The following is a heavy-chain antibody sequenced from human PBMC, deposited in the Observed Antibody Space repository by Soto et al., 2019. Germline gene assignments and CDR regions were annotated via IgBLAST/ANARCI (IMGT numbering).Heavy chain of an antibody. J-gene: IGHJ5*02. D-gene: IGHD2-2*01. CDR3: ARGKYCSSTSCSIFDP. V-gene: IGHV4-4*07. Sequence: ETLSLTCTVSGGSISSYYWSWIRQPAGKGLQWIGHIYTSGSTNYNPSLKSRVTMPVDTSKNQFSLRLSSVTAADTAVYYCARGKYCSSTSCSIFDPWGQGTLVTVSS. CDR2: IYTSGST. CDR1: GGSISSYY.